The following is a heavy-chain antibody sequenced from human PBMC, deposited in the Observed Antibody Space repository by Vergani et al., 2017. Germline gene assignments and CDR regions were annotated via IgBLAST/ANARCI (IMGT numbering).Heavy chain of an antibody. Sequence: QVQLVESGGGVVQSGRSLRLSCAASRFTFSNYAMHCVRQAPGKGLEWVAVISYDGRNKYYADSVKGRFTISRDNSKNTLYLQMNSLRAEDTAVYYCARELQGATDAFDIWGQGTMVTVSS. J-gene: IGHJ3*02. CDR3: ARELQGATDAFDI. V-gene: IGHV3-30*04. CDR1: RFTFSNYA. CDR2: ISYDGRNK. D-gene: IGHD1-26*01.